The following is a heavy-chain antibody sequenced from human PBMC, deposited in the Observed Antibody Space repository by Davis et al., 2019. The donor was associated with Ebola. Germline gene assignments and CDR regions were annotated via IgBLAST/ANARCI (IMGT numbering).Heavy chain of an antibody. CDR1: GFTFSSYS. D-gene: IGHD1-26*01. Sequence: GESLKISCAASGFTFSSYSMNWVRQAPGKGLEWVSYSSSSSSTIYYADSVKGRFTISRDNAKNSLYLQMNSLRDEDTAVYYCARDNVRWSSHEPFDYWGQGTLVTVSS. CDR2: SSSSSSTI. J-gene: IGHJ4*02. V-gene: IGHV3-48*02. CDR3: ARDNVRWSSHEPFDY.